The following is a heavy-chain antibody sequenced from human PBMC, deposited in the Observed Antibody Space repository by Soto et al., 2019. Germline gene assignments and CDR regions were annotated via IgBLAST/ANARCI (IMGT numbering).Heavy chain of an antibody. CDR1: GFTFRSYG. CDR2: ISHDGNNK. CDR3: AKDWGSSSVDYYYGVDV. Sequence: GGSLRLSCAASGFTFRSYGMHWVRQAPGKGLEWVSLISHDGNNKYYGESVKGRFTVSRDNSKNTLYLQMDSLRAEDTAVYYCAKDWGSSSVDYYYGVDVWRQGTTVTVSS. J-gene: IGHJ6*02. V-gene: IGHV3-30*18. D-gene: IGHD3-16*01.